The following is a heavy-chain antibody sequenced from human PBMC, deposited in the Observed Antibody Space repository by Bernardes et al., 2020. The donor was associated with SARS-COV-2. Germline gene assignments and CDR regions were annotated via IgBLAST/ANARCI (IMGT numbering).Heavy chain of an antibody. CDR2: ITGGGGAT. CDR3: ASHRRGWGTLDS. Sequence: GGSLRLSCAASGFAFSSYVMGWVRQAPGKGLEWVSGITGGGGATYYADSVKGRFTISRDNSKNTLHLQINSLRADDTAVYCCASHRRGWGTLDSWGQGTLVTVSS. D-gene: IGHD1-1*01. CDR1: GFAFSSYV. V-gene: IGHV3-23*01. J-gene: IGHJ1*01.